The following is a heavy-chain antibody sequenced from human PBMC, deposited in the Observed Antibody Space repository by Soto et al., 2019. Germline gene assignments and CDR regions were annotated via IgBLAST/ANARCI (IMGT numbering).Heavy chain of an antibody. Sequence: QVQLQQWGAGLLKPSETLSLTCAVYGGSFSGYYWSWIRQPPGKGLEWIGEINHSGSTNYNPSLKRRVTISVDMCNNQFSLKLSSVTAADTAVYYCARGHYYDSSGYRYYYYYGMDVWRQGTTVTVSS. V-gene: IGHV4-34*01. J-gene: IGHJ6*02. CDR1: GGSFSGYY. CDR2: INHSGST. CDR3: ARGHYYDSSGYRYYYYYGMDV. D-gene: IGHD3-22*01.